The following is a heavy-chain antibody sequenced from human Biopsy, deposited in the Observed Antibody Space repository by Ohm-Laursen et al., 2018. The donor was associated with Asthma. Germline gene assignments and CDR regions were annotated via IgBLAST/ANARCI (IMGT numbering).Heavy chain of an antibody. Sequence: SVKVSCKTSGDSFSNYAISWVRQAPGQGLERMGGLIPVLGTPDHAQMFEGRVTITANESTSTAYMELSSLSSEDTAVYYCARGYSGSDRIVYYYSGLEVWGQGTTVTVSS. CDR2: LIPVLGTP. J-gene: IGHJ6*02. D-gene: IGHD5-12*01. V-gene: IGHV1-69*13. CDR1: GDSFSNYA. CDR3: ARGYSGSDRIVYYYSGLEV.